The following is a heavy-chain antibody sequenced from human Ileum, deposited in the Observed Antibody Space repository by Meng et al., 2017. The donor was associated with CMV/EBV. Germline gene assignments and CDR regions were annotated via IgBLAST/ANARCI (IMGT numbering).Heavy chain of an antibody. D-gene: IGHD6-6*01. CDR3: AKAPPTSDIPARHFDS. CDR1: GFSFSTHA. CDR2: VSKSGATT. V-gene: IGHV3-23*01. J-gene: IGHJ4*02. Sequence: GESLKISCEGSGFSFSTHAMYWVRRAPGKGLECVSGVSKSGATTYYSDSVKGRFTISRDNAKSTLFLEMNSLRAEDTATYFCAKAPPTSDIPARHFDSWGQGTLVTVSS.